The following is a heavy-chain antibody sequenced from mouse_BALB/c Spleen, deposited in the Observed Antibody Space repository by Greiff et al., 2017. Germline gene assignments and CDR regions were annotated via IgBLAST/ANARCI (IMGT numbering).Heavy chain of an antibody. Sequence: EVQLQQSGPGLVKPSQSLSLTCSVTGYSITSGYYWNWIRQFPGNKLEWMGYISYDGSNNYNPSLKNRISITRDTSKNQFFLKLNSVTTEDTATYYCARAGYYAYFDYWGQGTTLTVSS. CDR1: GYSITSGYY. D-gene: IGHD1-1*02. J-gene: IGHJ2*01. CDR3: ARAGYYAYFDY. CDR2: ISYDGSN. V-gene: IGHV3-6*02.